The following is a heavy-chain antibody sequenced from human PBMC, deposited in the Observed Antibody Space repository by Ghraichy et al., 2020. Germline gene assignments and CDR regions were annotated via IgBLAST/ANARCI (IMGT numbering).Heavy chain of an antibody. J-gene: IGHJ6*02. Sequence: GGSLRLSCAASGFTFSSYSMNWVRQAPGKGLEWVSYISSSSSTIYFADSVKGRFTISRDNAKNSLYLQMNSLRDEDTAVYYCARDLSHWQQLGRTAGGMDVWGQGTTVTVSS. CDR1: GFTFSSYS. CDR3: ARDLSHWQQLGRTAGGMDV. V-gene: IGHV3-48*02. D-gene: IGHD6-13*01. CDR2: ISSSSSTI.